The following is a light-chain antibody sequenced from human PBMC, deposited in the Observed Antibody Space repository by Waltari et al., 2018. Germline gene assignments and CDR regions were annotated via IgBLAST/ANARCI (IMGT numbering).Light chain of an antibody. Sequence: EIVMTQSPATLSVFPGERATLSCRASQSIRSNLAWYQHKPGQAPRPHIYGASTRATGIPARFSGSGSGTEFTLTISSLQSEDFAVYFCQQYDNWLGTFGQGTKVEIK. V-gene: IGKV3-15*01. CDR3: QQYDNWLGT. CDR2: GAS. J-gene: IGKJ1*01. CDR1: QSIRSN.